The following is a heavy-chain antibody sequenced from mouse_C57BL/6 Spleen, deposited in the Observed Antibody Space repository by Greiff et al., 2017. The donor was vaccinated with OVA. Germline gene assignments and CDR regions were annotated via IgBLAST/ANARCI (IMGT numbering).Heavy chain of an antibody. CDR1: GFNIKDDY. J-gene: IGHJ1*03. Sequence: EVQLQQSGAELVRPGASVKLSCTASGFNIKDDYMHWVKQRPEQGLEWIGWIDPENGDTEYASKFQGKATITADTSSNTAYLQLSSLTSEDTAVYYCTTGGSYSYFDVWGTGTTVTVSS. CDR2: IDPENGDT. CDR3: TTGGSYSYFDV. V-gene: IGHV14-4*01.